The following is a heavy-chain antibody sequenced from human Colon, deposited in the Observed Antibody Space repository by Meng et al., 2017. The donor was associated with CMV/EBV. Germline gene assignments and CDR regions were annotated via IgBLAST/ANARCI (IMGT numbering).Heavy chain of an antibody. CDR2: IYSGGST. Sequence: GESLKISCAASGFTVSSNYMSWVRQAPGKGLEWVSVIYSGGSTYYADSVQGRFTISRDNSKNTLYLQMNSLRPEDTAVYYCARGIVGATGSYYFDYWGQGTLVTVSS. V-gene: IGHV3-66*02. CDR3: ARGIVGATGSYYFDY. D-gene: IGHD1-26*01. CDR1: GFTVSSNY. J-gene: IGHJ4*02.